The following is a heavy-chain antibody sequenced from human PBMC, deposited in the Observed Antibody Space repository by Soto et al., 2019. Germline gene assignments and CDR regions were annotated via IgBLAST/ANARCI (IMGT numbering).Heavy chain of an antibody. CDR2: INHSGST. CDR3: ARGNDYYGSGSTDY. D-gene: IGHD3-10*01. J-gene: IGHJ4*02. V-gene: IGHV4-34*01. Sequence: SETLSLTCAVYGGSFIGYYWSWSRQPPGKGLEWIGEINHSGSTNYNPSLKSRVTISVDTSKNQFSLKLSSVTAADTAVYYCARGNDYYGSGSTDYWGQGTLVTVSS. CDR1: GGSFIGYY.